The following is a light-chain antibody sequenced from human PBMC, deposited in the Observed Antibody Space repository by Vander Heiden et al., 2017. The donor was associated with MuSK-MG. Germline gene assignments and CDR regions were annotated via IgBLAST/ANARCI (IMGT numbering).Light chain of an antibody. CDR1: QDIRTY. CDR3: QQHGNIPPSI. CDR2: DAS. Sequence: DIQMTQSPSSLSASVGDRVTITCQASQDIRTYLNWYQQKAGKAPKLLIYDASNWEAGVKSRFSGRGYGIHVTFTISSRQQEDTAAYYCQQHGNIPPSIFGQGTKMDIK. J-gene: IGKJ2*01. V-gene: IGKV1-33*01.